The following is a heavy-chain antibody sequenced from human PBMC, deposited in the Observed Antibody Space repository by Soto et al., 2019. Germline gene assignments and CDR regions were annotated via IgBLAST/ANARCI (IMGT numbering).Heavy chain of an antibody. J-gene: IGHJ4*02. CDR3: ARERSLAVAAPGY. Sequence: QVPLVESGGGVVQPGRSLRLSCAASGFTLSSYTMYCVRQAPDKGLECVATTSSDGSDKYYADSVKGRFTISRDNSKNTLFLQMNSLRAEDTSVYYCARERSLAVAAPGYWGQGALVTVST. V-gene: IGHV3-30-3*01. CDR1: GFTLSSYT. CDR2: TSSDGSDK. D-gene: IGHD6-19*01.